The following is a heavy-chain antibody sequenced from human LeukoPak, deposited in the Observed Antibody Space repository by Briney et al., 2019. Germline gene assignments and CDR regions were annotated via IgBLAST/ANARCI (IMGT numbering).Heavy chain of an antibody. Sequence: SETLSLTCTVSGGSISSYYWSWLRQPPGKGLEWIGYIYYSGSTNYNPSLKSRVTISVDTSKNQFSLKLSSVTAADTAVYYCARSYYDFWSGYHTNFYYYYGMDVWGQGTTVTVSS. CDR3: ARSYYDFWSGYHTNFYYYYGMDV. J-gene: IGHJ6*02. CDR2: IYYSGST. D-gene: IGHD3-3*01. V-gene: IGHV4-59*01. CDR1: GGSISSYY.